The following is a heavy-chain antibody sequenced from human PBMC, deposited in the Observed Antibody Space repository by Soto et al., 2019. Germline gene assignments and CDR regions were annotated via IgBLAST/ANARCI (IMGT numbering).Heavy chain of an antibody. CDR1: GFTFSNAW. J-gene: IGHJ6*03. CDR3: TTDPYCSGGSCYDYYYYMDV. D-gene: IGHD2-15*01. Sequence: ESGGGLVKPGGSLRLSCAASGFTFSNAWMSWVRQAPGKGLEWVGRIKSKTDGGTTDYAAPVKGRFTISRDDSKNTLYLQMNSLKTDDTAVYYCTTDPYCSGGSCYDYYYYMDVWGKGTTVTVSS. V-gene: IGHV3-15*01. CDR2: IKSKTDGGTT.